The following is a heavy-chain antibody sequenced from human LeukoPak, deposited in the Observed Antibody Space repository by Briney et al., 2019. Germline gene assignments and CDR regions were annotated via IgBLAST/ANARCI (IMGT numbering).Heavy chain of an antibody. CDR3: ARHGDILWWYQNAFDI. D-gene: IGHD2-21*01. V-gene: IGHV5-51*01. Sequence: PGESLKISCKGSGYSFTSYWIGWVRQMPGKGLEWMGIIYPGDSDTRYSPSFQGQVTISADKSISTAYLQWSSLKASDTAMYYCARHGDILWWYQNAFDIWGQGTMVTVSS. CDR1: GYSFTSYW. J-gene: IGHJ3*02. CDR2: IYPGDSDT.